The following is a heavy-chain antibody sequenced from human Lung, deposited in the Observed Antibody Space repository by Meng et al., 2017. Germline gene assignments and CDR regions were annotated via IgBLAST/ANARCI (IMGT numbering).Heavy chain of an antibody. D-gene: IGHD3-22*01. CDR3: AHIVLYDSYDY. J-gene: IGHJ4*02. CDR2: IYWNDDK. V-gene: IGHV2-5*01. CDR1: VYPLSTSLVG. Sequence: TIKDSGTQPEKPTRTLTLTCTFTVYPLSTSLVGFGRIRQHPGKALEWLALIYWNDDKRYNPSLKSRLTITKDTSKNQVVLTMTNMDPVDTATYYCAHIVLYDSYDYWGQGTLVTVSS.